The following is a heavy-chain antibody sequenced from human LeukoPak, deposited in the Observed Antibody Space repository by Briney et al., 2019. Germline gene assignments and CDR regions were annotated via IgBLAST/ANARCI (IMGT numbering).Heavy chain of an antibody. J-gene: IGHJ6*03. V-gene: IGHV3-7*01. Sequence: GGSLRLSCAASGFTFSSYWMSWVRQAPGKGLEWVANIKQDGSEKYYVDSVKGRFTISRDNAKNSLYLQMNSLRAEDTAVYYCERVGDIVVVPAAIGYMDVWGEGTTVTVSS. CDR1: GFTFSSYW. D-gene: IGHD2-2*02. CDR3: ERVGDIVVVPAAIGYMDV. CDR2: IKQDGSEK.